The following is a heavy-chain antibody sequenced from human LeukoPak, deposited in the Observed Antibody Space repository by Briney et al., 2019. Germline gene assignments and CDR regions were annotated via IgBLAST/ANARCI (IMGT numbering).Heavy chain of an antibody. D-gene: IGHD1-26*01. CDR2: MNPNSGNT. J-gene: IGHJ4*02. V-gene: IGHV1-8*01. Sequence: ASVKVSCKASGYTFTSYDINWVRQATGQGLEWMGWMNPNSGNTGYAQKFQGRVTMTRDTSISTAYMELSRLRSDDTAVYYCAREEWELHNSRHFDYWGQGTLVTVSS. CDR1: GYTFTSYD. CDR3: AREEWELHNSRHFDY.